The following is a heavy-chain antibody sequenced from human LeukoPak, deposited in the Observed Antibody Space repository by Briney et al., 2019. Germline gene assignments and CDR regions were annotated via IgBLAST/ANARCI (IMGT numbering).Heavy chain of an antibody. CDR2: ISWDGVST. CDR1: GFTFDDYA. CDR3: AKDGGLPAARSSYYYYYYMDV. J-gene: IGHJ6*03. Sequence: GGSLRLSCAATGFTFDDYAMHWVRQAPGKGLEWVSLISWDGVSTYYADSVKGRFTISRDNSKNSLYLQMNSLRAEDTALYYCAKDGGLPAARSSYYYYYYMDVWGKGTTVTVSS. V-gene: IGHV3-43D*03. D-gene: IGHD2-2*01.